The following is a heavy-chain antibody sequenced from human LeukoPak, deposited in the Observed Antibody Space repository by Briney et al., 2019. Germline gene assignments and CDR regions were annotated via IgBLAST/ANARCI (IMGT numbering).Heavy chain of an antibody. CDR3: AKEGDYYGSGSYRDGFDI. CDR2: IRYDGINK. D-gene: IGHD3-10*01. J-gene: IGHJ3*02. Sequence: GGSLRLSCAASGFTLSTHGMHWVRQAPGKWLEWVAFIRYDGINKYYADSVKGRFTISRDSFKNTLYLQMNSRRPEDTAVYYCAKEGDYYGSGSYRDGFDIWGQGTRATVSS. V-gene: IGHV3-30*02. CDR1: GFTLSTHG.